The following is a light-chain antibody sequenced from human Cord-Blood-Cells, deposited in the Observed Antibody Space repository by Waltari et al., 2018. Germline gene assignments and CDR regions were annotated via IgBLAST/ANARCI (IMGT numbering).Light chain of an antibody. CDR3: QQYYSTVFT. Sequence: DIVMTQSPDSLAVSLGERATINCKSSQSVLYSSNNKNYLAWYQQKPGQPPKLLIYWASTRESGVPDRFSGSGSGTDFTLTISSLQAEDVAVYYCQQYYSTVFTFGPGTKVDMK. CDR1: QSVLYSSNNKNY. V-gene: IGKV4-1*01. CDR2: WAS. J-gene: IGKJ3*01.